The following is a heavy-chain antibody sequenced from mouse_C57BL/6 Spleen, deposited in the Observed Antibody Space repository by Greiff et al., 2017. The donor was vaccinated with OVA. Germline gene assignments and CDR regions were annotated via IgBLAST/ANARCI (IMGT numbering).Heavy chain of an antibody. Sequence: EVKLVESGGGLVKPGGSLKLSCAASGFTFSDYGMHWVRQAPEKGLEWVAYISSGSSTIYYADTVKGRFTISRDNAKNTLFLQMTSLRSEDTAMYYGARQGDGDYYAMDYWGQGTSVTVSS. CDR1: GFTFSDYG. J-gene: IGHJ4*01. CDR2: ISSGSSTI. V-gene: IGHV5-17*01. CDR3: ARQGDGDYYAMDY. D-gene: IGHD3-3*01.